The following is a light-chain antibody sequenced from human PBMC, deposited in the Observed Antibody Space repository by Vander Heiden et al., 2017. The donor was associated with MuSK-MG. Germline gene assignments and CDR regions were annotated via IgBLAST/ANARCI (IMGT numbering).Light chain of an antibody. J-gene: IGKJ1*01. CDR2: AAS. V-gene: IGKV1-39*01. CDR3: QQGDSTPRT. Sequence: DIHMLPYPSSLSVSVVDTVTLTCRASKSISNYLYWYQQKPGKAPKHRIYAASRVQTGVPSRSSGSVCVTDFTILISRLPPEEFAASSCQQGDSTPRTFGQGTKVEIK. CDR1: KSISNY.